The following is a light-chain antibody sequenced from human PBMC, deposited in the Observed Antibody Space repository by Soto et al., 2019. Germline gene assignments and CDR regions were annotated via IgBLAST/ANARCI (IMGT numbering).Light chain of an antibody. CDR3: QQTSALPRT. J-gene: IGKJ1*01. CDR1: RDISNC. Sequence: DIQMTQSPSSVSASVGDRLTITCRASRDISNCLAWYQQTPGKAPKLLLRGASSLHRGVPSRFSGGGAGTEFTLTISSLQPEDFATYYCQQTSALPRTFGQGTKVDVK. V-gene: IGKV1-12*01. CDR2: GAS.